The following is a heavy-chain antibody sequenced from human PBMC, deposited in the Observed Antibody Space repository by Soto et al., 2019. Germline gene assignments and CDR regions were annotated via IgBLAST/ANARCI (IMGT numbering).Heavy chain of an antibody. J-gene: IGHJ4*02. CDR1: GGSISSGGYF. D-gene: IGHD6-13*01. Sequence: PSETLSLTCTVSGGSISSGGYFWSWIRQHPGKGLEWIGYIYYSGSTYYNPSLKSRVTISVDTSKNQFSLKLSSVTAADTAVYYCARAGQQLVLVGEDQYYFDYWGQGTLVTVSS. CDR3: ARAGQQLVLVGEDQYYFDY. CDR2: IYYSGST. V-gene: IGHV4-31*03.